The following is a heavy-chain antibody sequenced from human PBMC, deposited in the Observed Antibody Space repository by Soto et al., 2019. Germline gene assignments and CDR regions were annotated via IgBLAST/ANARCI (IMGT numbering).Heavy chain of an antibody. CDR3: ARVVPPGSSSLYLEAFDI. J-gene: IGHJ3*02. V-gene: IGHV3-7*05. Sequence: EVQLEESGGDLVQPGGSLRLSCAASGFTLSAYWMTWVRQAPGKGVEWVANINRDGSKKSYLASVRGRFTISRDNVGTARFVQMDSLRADGTALYYCARVVPPGSSSLYLEAFDIWGQGTMVTVSS. CDR2: INRDGSKK. D-gene: IGHD6-13*01. CDR1: GFTLSAYW.